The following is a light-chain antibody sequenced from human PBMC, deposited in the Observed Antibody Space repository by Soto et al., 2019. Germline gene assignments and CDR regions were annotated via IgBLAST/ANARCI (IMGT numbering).Light chain of an antibody. CDR2: GAS. CDR1: QSVSSSY. CDR3: QQYCSSPPIT. Sequence: EIVLTQSPGTLSLSPGERATLSCRASQSVSSSYLAWYQHKPGQAPRLLIYGASSRATGIPDTFSGSGSGTGFTLTISRLEAEDFAVYYCQQYCSSPPITFGQGTRLEIK. V-gene: IGKV3-20*01. J-gene: IGKJ5*01.